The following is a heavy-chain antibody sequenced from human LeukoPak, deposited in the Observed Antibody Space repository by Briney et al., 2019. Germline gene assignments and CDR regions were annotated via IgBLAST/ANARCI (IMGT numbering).Heavy chain of an antibody. Sequence: RGSLRLSCTVSGFTLSSYEMSWIRQVPGKGLEWVSSIDYDGGSGHYADSVKGRFTISRDNSNNTLFLHLNSLRGEDTAVYYCTRNSGWYGLSWGQGTLVTVSS. CDR1: GFTLSSYE. V-gene: IGHV3-23*01. CDR2: IDYDGGSG. J-gene: IGHJ1*01. CDR3: TRNSGWYGLS. D-gene: IGHD6-19*01.